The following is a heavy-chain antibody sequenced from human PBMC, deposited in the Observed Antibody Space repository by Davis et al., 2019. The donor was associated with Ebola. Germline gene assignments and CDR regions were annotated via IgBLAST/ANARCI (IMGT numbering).Heavy chain of an antibody. CDR3: VREWFGETD. CDR1: GFTFQIYG. D-gene: IGHD3-10*01. Sequence: GESLKISCASSGFTFQIYGIHWVRQAPGKGLEWVSNINAGSSRKSYADSVKGRFTISRDNAKNSLYLQMNSLGDEDTAVYYCVREWFGETDWGQGTLVTVSS. J-gene: IGHJ4*02. CDR2: INAGSSRK. V-gene: IGHV3-48*02.